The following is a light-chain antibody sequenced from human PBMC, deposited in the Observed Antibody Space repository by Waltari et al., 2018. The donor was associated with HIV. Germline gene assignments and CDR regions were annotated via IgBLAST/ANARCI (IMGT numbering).Light chain of an antibody. J-gene: IGLJ3*02. V-gene: IGLV2-14*01. Sequence: QSALAQPASVSGSPGQTVSISCTGVGSDIYKDVSWYQPRPGQTPNVIIYEGTNRPSGVSHRFSGSKSGNTASLTISGLQSEDEADYFCTSYLSSATPEFGGGTRLTVL. CDR3: TSYLSSATPE. CDR2: EGT. CDR1: GSDIYKD.